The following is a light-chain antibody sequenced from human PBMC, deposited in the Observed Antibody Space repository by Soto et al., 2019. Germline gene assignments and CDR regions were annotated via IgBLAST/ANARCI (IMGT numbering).Light chain of an antibody. CDR2: AAS. J-gene: IGKJ3*01. Sequence: DIQMTQSPTSLSASVGDRVTITCRASQGIRNFVAWYQQKPGKAPKILIYAASTLQSGVPARFSGSGSGTDFPLTINSLQPEDVATYSCQKYSSVPVFGPGTKVEIK. CDR1: QGIRNF. V-gene: IGKV1-27*01. CDR3: QKYSSVPV.